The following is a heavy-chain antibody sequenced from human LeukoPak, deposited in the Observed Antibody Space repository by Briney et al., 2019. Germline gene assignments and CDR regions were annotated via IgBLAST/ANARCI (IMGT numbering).Heavy chain of an antibody. CDR1: GFTFSSYE. V-gene: IGHV3-48*03. CDR3: AREERGSYCSGGNCYSNY. Sequence: GGSLRLSCAAPGFTFSSYEMSWVRQAPGKGLEWVSYIRSSGSTIYYADSVKGRFTISRDNAKNSVYLQMNSLRADDTAVYYCAREERGSYCSGGNCYSNYWGQGILVSVSS. D-gene: IGHD2-15*01. CDR2: IRSSGSTI. J-gene: IGHJ4*02.